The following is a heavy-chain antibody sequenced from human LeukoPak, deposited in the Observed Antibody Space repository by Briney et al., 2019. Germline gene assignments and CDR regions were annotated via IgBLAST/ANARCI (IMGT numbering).Heavy chain of an antibody. CDR3: AKTVTTQAYYWYFDL. CDR2: IRGSDDNT. Sequence: GGSLRLSCAASGFTFSIYAMSWVRQAPGKGLKWVSAIRGSDDNTFYADSVRGRFTISRDNSKNTLYLQMNILRAEDTAVYYCAKTVTTQAYYWYFDLWGRGTLVTVSS. J-gene: IGHJ2*01. D-gene: IGHD4-17*01. CDR1: GFTFSIYA. V-gene: IGHV3-23*01.